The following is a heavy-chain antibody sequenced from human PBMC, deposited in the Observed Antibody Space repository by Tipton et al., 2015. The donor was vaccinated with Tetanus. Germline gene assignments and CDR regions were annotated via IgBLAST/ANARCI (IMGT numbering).Heavy chain of an antibody. J-gene: IGHJ4*02. D-gene: IGHD2-15*01. Sequence: TLSLTCSVSGDSGSRHYWSWIRQPPGKALEWIGDIFYSGNSISNPSFRSRVTMSVDTSRTLFSLTLIAVTAADPAVYFWARRGGGSTFDHWGQGTLVTVSS. CDR1: GDSGSRHY. CDR2: IFYSGNS. CDR3: ARRGGGSTFDH. V-gene: IGHV4-59*02.